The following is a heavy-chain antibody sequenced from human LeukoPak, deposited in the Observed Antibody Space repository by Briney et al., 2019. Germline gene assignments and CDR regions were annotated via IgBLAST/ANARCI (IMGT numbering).Heavy chain of an antibody. Sequence: ASVKVSCRASGHTFTSYGISWVRQAPGQGLEWMGWISAYNGDTNYAQKLQGRVTMTTDTSTSTAYMELRSLRSDDTAVYYCARLAYGVPADFGYWGQGTLVTVSS. J-gene: IGHJ4*02. D-gene: IGHD2-2*01. V-gene: IGHV1-18*01. CDR3: ARLAYGVPADFGY. CDR1: GHTFTSYG. CDR2: ISAYNGDT.